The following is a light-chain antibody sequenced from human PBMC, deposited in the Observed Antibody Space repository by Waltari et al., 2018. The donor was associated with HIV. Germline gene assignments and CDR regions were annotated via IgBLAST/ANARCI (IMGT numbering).Light chain of an antibody. CDR2: EVR. CDR3: TSYASSSSLL. Sequence: QSALTQPATVSGSPGQSITISCTGVRTDVGGYNYVSWYQHLPGKAPKLIIYEVRNRPSGVSNRFSGSKSGNTASLTISGLQAEDEADYYCTSYASSSSLLFGGGTKLTVL. CDR1: RTDVGGYNY. V-gene: IGLV2-14*01. J-gene: IGLJ2*01.